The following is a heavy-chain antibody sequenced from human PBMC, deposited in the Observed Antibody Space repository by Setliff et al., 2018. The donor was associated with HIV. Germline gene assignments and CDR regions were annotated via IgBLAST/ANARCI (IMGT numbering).Heavy chain of an antibody. V-gene: IGHV1-69*13. CDR2: IIPIFGTA. D-gene: IGHD3-10*01. Sequence: SVKVSCKASGYTFVDDGITWVRQAPGQGLEWMGGIIPIFGTANYAQKFQGRVTITADESTSTAYMELSSLRSEDTAVYYCASKEFSGAFDIWGQGTMVTVSS. J-gene: IGHJ3*02. CDR1: GYTFVDDG. CDR3: ASKEFSGAFDI.